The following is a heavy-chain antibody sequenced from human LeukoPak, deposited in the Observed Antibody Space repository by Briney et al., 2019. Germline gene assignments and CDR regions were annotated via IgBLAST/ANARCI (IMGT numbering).Heavy chain of an antibody. CDR1: GYSFTSYW. J-gene: IGHJ3*02. D-gene: IGHD5-12*01. CDR2: FYPGDSDT. V-gene: IGHV5-51*01. Sequence: GESLKISGKGSGYSFTSYWCGWVRQMPGKGLGGLGIFYPGDSDTRYSPSFQGQVTISADKSIGTAYLQWSSLKASDTAMYYCARRAGGYDKSAFDIWGQGTMVTVSS. CDR3: ARRAGGYDKSAFDI.